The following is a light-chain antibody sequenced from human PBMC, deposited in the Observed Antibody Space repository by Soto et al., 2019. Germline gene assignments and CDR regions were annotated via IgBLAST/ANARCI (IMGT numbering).Light chain of an antibody. CDR3: QVWDGSTRYV. V-gene: IGLV3-9*01. J-gene: IGLJ1*01. CDR1: NIETKS. Sequence: SSELTQPLSVSVALGQTARITCGGNNIETKSVHWYQQKPGQAPVVVIYRDSNRPSGIPERFSGSNSGNTATLTIRRAQSGDEADYYCQVWDGSTRYVFGTGTKLTVL. CDR2: RDS.